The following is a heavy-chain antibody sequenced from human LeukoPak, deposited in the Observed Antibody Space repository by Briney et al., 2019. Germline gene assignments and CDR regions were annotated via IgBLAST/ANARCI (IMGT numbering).Heavy chain of an antibody. D-gene: IGHD5-12*01. CDR3: APLAATTDY. Sequence: GGSLRLSCAASGFTLSSYAMSWVRQAPGKGLEWVSSISASGGGTYYADSVKGRFTISRDTSKNTLYLQMNSLRAEDTAVYYCAPLAATTDYWGQGTLVAVSS. CDR2: ISASGGGT. J-gene: IGHJ4*02. V-gene: IGHV3-23*01. CDR1: GFTLSSYA.